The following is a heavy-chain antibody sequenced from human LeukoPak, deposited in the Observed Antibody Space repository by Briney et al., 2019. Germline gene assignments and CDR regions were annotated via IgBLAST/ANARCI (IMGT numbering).Heavy chain of an antibody. Sequence: SGGSLRLSCAASGFTFSSYGMHWVRQAPGKGLEGVAFIRYDGSNKYYADSVKGRFTISRDNSKNTLYLQMNSLRAEDTAVYYCAKGLLWFGESSFDYWGQGTLVTVSS. D-gene: IGHD3-10*01. CDR2: IRYDGSNK. CDR3: AKGLLWFGESSFDY. J-gene: IGHJ4*02. CDR1: GFTFSSYG. V-gene: IGHV3-30*02.